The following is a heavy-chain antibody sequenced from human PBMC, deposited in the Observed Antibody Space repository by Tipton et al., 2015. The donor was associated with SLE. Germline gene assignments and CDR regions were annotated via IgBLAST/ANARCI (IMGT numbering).Heavy chain of an antibody. CDR2: IYTSGST. D-gene: IGHD6-13*01. V-gene: IGHV4-4*08. J-gene: IGHJ4*02. Sequence: TLSLTCTVSGGSISSYYWSWIRQPPGKGLEWIGYIYTSGSTNSNPSLKSRVTISVDTSKNQFSLKLSSVTAADTAVYYCARSRYSSSWYDYWGQGTLVTVSS. CDR3: ARSRYSSSWYDY. CDR1: GGSISSYY.